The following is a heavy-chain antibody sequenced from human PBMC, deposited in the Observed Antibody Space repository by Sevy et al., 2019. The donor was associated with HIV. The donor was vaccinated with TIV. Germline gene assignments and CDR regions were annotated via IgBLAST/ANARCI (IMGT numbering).Heavy chain of an antibody. CDR2: IYYIEST. CDR1: GGSISSYY. J-gene: IGHJ3*02. V-gene: IGHV4-59*01. Sequence: SETLSLTCTVSGGSISSYYWSWIRQPPGKGLEWIGYIYYIESTNYNPSLKSRVTISVDTSKNQFSLKLSSVTAADTAVYYCARDKGTAIGTNAFDIWGQGTMVTVSS. CDR3: ARDKGTAIGTNAFDI. D-gene: IGHD5-18*01.